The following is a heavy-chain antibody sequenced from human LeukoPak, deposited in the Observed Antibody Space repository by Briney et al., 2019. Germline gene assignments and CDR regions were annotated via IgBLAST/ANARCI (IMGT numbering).Heavy chain of an antibody. V-gene: IGHV3-48*04. Sequence: PGGSLRLSCAASGFTFSSYSMNWVRQAPGKGLEWVSYISSSSSTIYYADSVKGRFTISRDNAKNSLYLQMNSLRAEDTAVYYCARDIPHIAARPAAPDYWGQGTLVTVPS. CDR2: ISSSSSTI. D-gene: IGHD6-6*01. CDR3: ARDIPHIAARPAAPDY. J-gene: IGHJ4*02. CDR1: GFTFSSYS.